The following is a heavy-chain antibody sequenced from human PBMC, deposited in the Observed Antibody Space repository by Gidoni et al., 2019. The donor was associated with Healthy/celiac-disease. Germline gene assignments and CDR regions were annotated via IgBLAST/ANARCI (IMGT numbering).Heavy chain of an antibody. V-gene: IGHV4-38-2*01. CDR2: IYHSGST. CDR3: ARPSITMIVSDAFDI. Sequence: HVQLQESGPGLVKPSETLSLTCPVSGYPISSGYYWGWIRQPPGKGLEWIGSIYHSGSTYYNPSLKSRVTISVDTSKNQFSLKLSSVTAADTAVYYCARPSITMIVSDAFDIWGQGTMVTVSS. CDR1: GYPISSGYY. D-gene: IGHD3-22*01. J-gene: IGHJ3*02.